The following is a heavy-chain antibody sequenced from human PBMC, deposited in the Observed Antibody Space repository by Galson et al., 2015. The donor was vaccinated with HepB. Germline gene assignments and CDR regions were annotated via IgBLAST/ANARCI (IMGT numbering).Heavy chain of an antibody. CDR1: GYTFTGYY. V-gene: IGHV1-2*06. J-gene: IGHJ3*02. CDR2: NNPNSGGI. Sequence: SVKVSCKASGYTFTGYYVHWVRQAPGQGREWMGRNNPNSGGINCGMQFQGRVTMTRDTSIITAYMELRRLRSDDTAVYYCARQRYSSNLYDTFAFDIWGQGTMVTVSS. D-gene: IGHD6-13*01. CDR3: ARQRYSSNLYDTFAFDI.